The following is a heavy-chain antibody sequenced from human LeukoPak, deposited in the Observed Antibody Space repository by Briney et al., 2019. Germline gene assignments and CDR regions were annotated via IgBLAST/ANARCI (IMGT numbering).Heavy chain of an antibody. Sequence: SVKVSCKASGYIFTDYYMHWVRQAPGQGLEWMGGIIPIFGTANYAQKFQGRVTITADKSTSTAYMELSSLRSEDTAVYYCARVGRFGEFSHFDYWGQGTLVTVSS. V-gene: IGHV1-69*06. J-gene: IGHJ4*02. CDR3: ARVGRFGEFSHFDY. CDR2: IIPIFGTA. D-gene: IGHD3-10*01. CDR1: GYIFTDYY.